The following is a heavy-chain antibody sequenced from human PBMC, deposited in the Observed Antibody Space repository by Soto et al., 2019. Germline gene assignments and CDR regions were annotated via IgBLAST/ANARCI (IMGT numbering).Heavy chain of an antibody. CDR3: TRGDY. CDR2: ISYSGST. Sequence: QVQLQESGPGLVKPSQTLSHTCTVSGDSMTTVGYYWTWIRQHPGQGLEWIGFISYSGSTYYSSSLKGRVAISADTSKNQFSLKLNSVTAADTAVYYCTRGDYWGQGTLVTVSS. CDR1: GDSMTTVGYY. V-gene: IGHV4-31*03. J-gene: IGHJ4*02.